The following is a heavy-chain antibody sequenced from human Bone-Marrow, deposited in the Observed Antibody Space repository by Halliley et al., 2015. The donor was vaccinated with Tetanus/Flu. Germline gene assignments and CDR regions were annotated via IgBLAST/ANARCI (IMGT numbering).Heavy chain of an antibody. CDR1: GFTLSSYA. Sequence: SLRLSCAASGFTLSSYAMTWVRQAPGKGLEWVSGISGSGGDTYYADAVKDRFTISRDNSKSTLYLQMNSLRGEDTAVYFCAKSLVPGSGYEAIPDYWGQGTLVTVSS. V-gene: IGHV3-23*01. CDR3: AKSLVPGSGYEAIPDY. CDR2: ISGSGGDT. J-gene: IGHJ4*02. D-gene: IGHD3-3*01.